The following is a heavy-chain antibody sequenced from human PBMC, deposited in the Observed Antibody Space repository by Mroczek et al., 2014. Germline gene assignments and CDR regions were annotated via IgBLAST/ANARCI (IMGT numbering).Heavy chain of an antibody. V-gene: IGHV3-23*04. CDR2: INGPGGST. Sequence: VQLGGKSGGGLGYRPGGSLRLSCAASGFTFSSYPMTWVRQAPGKGLEWVSAINGPGGSTYYADSVKGRFTISRDNSKNTLYLQMNSLRVEDTAVYYCAKRPDGRGNWFDPWGQGTLVTVSS. CDR3: AKRPDGRGNWFDP. D-gene: IGHD6-13*01. CDR1: GFTFSSYP. J-gene: IGHJ5*02.